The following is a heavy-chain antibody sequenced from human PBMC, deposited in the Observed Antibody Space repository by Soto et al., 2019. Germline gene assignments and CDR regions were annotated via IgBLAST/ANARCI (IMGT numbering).Heavy chain of an antibody. J-gene: IGHJ3*02. CDR1: GFTFSSYE. V-gene: IGHV3-48*03. CDR2: ISSSGSTI. Sequence: ESGGGLVQPGGSLRLSCAASGFTFSSYEMNWVRQAPGKGLEWVSYISSSGSTIYYADSVKGRFTISRDNAKNSLYLQMNSLRAEDTAVYYCAGTYYYDSSGYYPGAFDIWGQGTMVTVSS. D-gene: IGHD3-22*01. CDR3: AGTYYYDSSGYYPGAFDI.